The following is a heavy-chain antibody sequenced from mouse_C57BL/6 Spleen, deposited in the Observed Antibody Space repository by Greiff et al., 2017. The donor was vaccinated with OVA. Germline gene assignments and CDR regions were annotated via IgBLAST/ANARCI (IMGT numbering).Heavy chain of an antibody. Sequence: QVQLQQPGTELVKPGASVKLSCKASGYTFISYWMHWVKQRPGQGLEWIGTLNPSTGGTNYNEKFKSKATLTVDKSSSTAYMQLSSLTSEDSAVYYCATLGRGYAIDYWGQGTSVTVSS. CDR2: LNPSTGGT. CDR3: ATLGRGYAIDY. D-gene: IGHD4-1*01. J-gene: IGHJ4*01. V-gene: IGHV1-53*01. CDR1: GYTFISYW.